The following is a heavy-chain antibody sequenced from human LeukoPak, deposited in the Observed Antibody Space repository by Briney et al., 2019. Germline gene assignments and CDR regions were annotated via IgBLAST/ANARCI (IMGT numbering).Heavy chain of an antibody. Sequence: GGSLRLSCAASGFTFSDYYMSWIRQAPGKGLEWVSRVIRDGSFTNYADSVKGRFTISRDNAKNTLYLQMSSLRAEDTAVYFCVRDGDDFNFDYWGQGSLVTVSS. CDR1: GFTFSDYY. V-gene: IGHV3-74*01. J-gene: IGHJ4*02. CDR2: VIRDGSFT. CDR3: VRDGDDFNFDY. D-gene: IGHD5-24*01.